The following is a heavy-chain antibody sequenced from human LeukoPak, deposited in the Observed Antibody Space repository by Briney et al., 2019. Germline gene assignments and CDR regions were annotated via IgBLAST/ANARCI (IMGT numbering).Heavy chain of an antibody. J-gene: IGHJ5*02. V-gene: IGHV4-4*07. CDR2: IHTSGST. Sequence: PSETLSLTCTVSGGSISSYYWSWIRQPAGKGLEWIGRIHTSGSTNYNPSLKSRVTMSVDTSKNQFSLKLSSVTAADTAVYYCARVSYDFWSGYSKIGDNWFDPWGQGTLVTVSS. D-gene: IGHD3-3*01. CDR1: GGSISSYY. CDR3: ARVSYDFWSGYSKIGDNWFDP.